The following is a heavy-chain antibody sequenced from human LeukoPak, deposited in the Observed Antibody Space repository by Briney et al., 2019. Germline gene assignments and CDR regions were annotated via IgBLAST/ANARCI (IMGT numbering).Heavy chain of an antibody. CDR3: AKDQYDSGLFDY. J-gene: IGHJ4*02. CDR2: IRYDGSNK. Sequence: GGSLRLSCAASGFSFSRNGMHWVRQAPGKGLEWVAFIRYDGSNKYYADSVKGRFTISRDNSKNTLYLQMNSLRAEDTAVFYCAKDQYDSGLFDYWGQGTLVTVSS. CDR1: GFSFSRNG. V-gene: IGHV3-30*02. D-gene: IGHD3-22*01.